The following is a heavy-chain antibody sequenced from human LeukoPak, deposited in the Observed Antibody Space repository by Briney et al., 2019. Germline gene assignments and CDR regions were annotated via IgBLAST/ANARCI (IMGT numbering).Heavy chain of an antibody. CDR1: GFTFSNYV. V-gene: IGHV3-23*01. CDR3: ANEYSKGDI. J-gene: IGHJ3*02. D-gene: IGHD4-11*01. CDR2: ISGSGGNT. Sequence: PGGSLRLSCAASGFTFSNYVMSWVRQDPGKGLEWVSGISGSGGNTYYADSVKGRFTISRDNSRDTLYLQMNSLRAEDAAVYYCANEYSKGDIWGQGTMVTVS.